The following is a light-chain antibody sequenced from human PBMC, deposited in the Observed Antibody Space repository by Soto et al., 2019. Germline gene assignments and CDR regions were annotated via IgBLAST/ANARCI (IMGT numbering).Light chain of an antibody. CDR1: QSVGSSY. CDR2: GAS. CDR3: QQYGSSPPYT. J-gene: IGKJ2*01. Sequence: EIGLTQSPGTLSLSPGERATLSCRASQSVGSSYLAWYQQKPGQAPRLLIYGASSRATGIPDKFSGSGSGTDFTLTISRLEPEDFAEYYCQQYGSSPPYTFGQGTKLEIK. V-gene: IGKV3-20*01.